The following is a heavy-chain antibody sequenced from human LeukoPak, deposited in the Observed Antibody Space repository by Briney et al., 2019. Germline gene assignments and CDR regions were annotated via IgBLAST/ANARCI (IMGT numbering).Heavy chain of an antibody. CDR3: ARGDSRGYYYTSGFDP. CDR1: GFTFSNYW. V-gene: IGHV3-74*01. CDR2: INSDEGST. J-gene: IGHJ5*02. D-gene: IGHD3-22*01. Sequence: PGGSLRLSCAASGFTFSNYWMHWFRQAPGKGLVWVSRINSDEGSTVYADSVKGRFTISRDNAKNTLHLQMNSLRAEDTAVYYCARGDSRGYYYTSGFDPWGQGTLVTVSS.